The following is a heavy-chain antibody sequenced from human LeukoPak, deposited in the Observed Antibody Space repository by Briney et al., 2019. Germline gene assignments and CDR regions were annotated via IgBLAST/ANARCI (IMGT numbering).Heavy chain of an antibody. D-gene: IGHD3-22*01. J-gene: IGHJ6*02. V-gene: IGHV3-53*01. Sequence: GGSLRLSCAASGFTVSSNYMGWVRQAPGKGLEWVSVIYSGGSTYYADSVKGRFTISRDNSKNTLYLQMNSLRAEDTAVYYCARAQYYYDSSGYYKEPYYYYGMDVWGQGTTVTVSS. CDR2: IYSGGST. CDR1: GFTVSSNY. CDR3: ARAQYYYDSSGYYKEPYYYYGMDV.